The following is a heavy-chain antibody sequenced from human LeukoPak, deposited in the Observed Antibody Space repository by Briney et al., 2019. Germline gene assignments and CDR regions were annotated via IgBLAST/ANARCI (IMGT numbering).Heavy chain of an antibody. D-gene: IGHD3-3*01. CDR2: ISSSSSYI. Sequence: XRXSXXAXXXXFXXXSMNWVRQAPGKGLEWVSSISSSSSYIYYADSVKGRFTISRDNAKNSLYLQMNSLRAEDTAVYYCARAGETYYDFWSGPTPPTFDYWGQGTLVTVSS. CDR3: ARAGETYYDFWSGPTPPTFDY. J-gene: IGHJ4*02. V-gene: IGHV3-21*01. CDR1: XXXFXXXS.